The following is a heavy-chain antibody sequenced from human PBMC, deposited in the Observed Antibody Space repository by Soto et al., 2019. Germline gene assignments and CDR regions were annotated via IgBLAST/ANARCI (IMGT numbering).Heavy chain of an antibody. D-gene: IGHD1-1*01. CDR2: LYDIDGS. J-gene: IGHJ3*01. V-gene: IGHV3-53*01. Sequence: DVPLVESGGGLIQPGESLRLSCGAFGFTISGKKYVAWVRQAPGKGLEWVSALYDIDGSFYADSVKGRFTTSSDSSKTTVYLQMNDLRPDVTAVYYCATWHEREHAYDVWGPGTTVTVSS. CDR3: ATWHEREHAYDV. CDR1: GFTISGKKY.